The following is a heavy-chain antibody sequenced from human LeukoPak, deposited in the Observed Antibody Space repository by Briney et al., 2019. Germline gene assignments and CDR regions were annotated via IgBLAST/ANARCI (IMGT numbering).Heavy chain of an antibody. CDR1: GYTFTSYG. Sequence: EASVKVSCKASGYTFTSYGISWVRQAPGQGLEWMGWISAYNGNTNYAQKLQGRVTMTTDTSTSTACMELRSLRSDDTAVYYCARDLDDYVWGSPSGQTNFDYWGQGTLVTVSS. CDR2: ISAYNGNT. V-gene: IGHV1-18*01. D-gene: IGHD3-16*01. J-gene: IGHJ4*02. CDR3: ARDLDDYVWGSPSGQTNFDY.